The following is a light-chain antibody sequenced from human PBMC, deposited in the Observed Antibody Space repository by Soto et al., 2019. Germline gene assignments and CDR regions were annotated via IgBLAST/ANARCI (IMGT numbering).Light chain of an antibody. CDR2: KAS. CDR3: QQYKDSPWT. Sequence: DIQMTQPPSTLSASVGDRVTITCRASQSISSWLAWYQQNPGKAPKLLIYKASSLESGVPSRFGGSGSGSEFTLTISNLQADDFATYYCQQYKDSPWTFGQGTKVDIK. V-gene: IGKV1-5*03. J-gene: IGKJ1*01. CDR1: QSISSW.